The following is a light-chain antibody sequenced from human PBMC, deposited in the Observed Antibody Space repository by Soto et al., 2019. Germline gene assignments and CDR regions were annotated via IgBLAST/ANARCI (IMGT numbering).Light chain of an antibody. CDR3: QQYNHWPQT. CDR1: QSVSSN. V-gene: IGKV3-15*01. Sequence: EIVRTQSPGTLSVSPGASATLSCRASQSVSSNLAWYQQRPGQTPRLLIYGASTRGAGIPARFRGSGSGTEFTLNISRLQSEDFAVYYCQQYNHWPQTFGQGTKVEVK. CDR2: GAS. J-gene: IGKJ1*01.